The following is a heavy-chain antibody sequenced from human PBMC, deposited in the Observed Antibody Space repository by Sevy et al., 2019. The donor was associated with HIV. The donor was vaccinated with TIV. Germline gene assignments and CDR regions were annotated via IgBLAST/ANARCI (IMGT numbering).Heavy chain of an antibody. CDR2: MNPNSGNT. CDR3: ARVLSVDIVATISWVMGYYYYGMDV. V-gene: IGHV1-8*01. CDR1: GYTFTSYD. Sequence: ASVKVSCKASGYTFTSYDINWVRQATGQGLEWMGWMNPNSGNTGYAQKFQGRVTMTRNTSISTAYMELSSLRLEDTAVCYCARVLSVDIVATISWVMGYYYYGMDVWGQGTTVTVSS. D-gene: IGHD5-12*01. J-gene: IGHJ6*02.